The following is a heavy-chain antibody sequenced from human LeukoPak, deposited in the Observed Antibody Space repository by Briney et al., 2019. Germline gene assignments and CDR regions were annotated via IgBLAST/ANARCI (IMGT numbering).Heavy chain of an antibody. D-gene: IGHD2/OR15-2a*01. J-gene: IGHJ3*02. CDR1: GGSISSGDYY. V-gene: IGHV4-30-4*08. CDR2: IYYSGST. CDR3: ARENDGSDAFDI. Sequence: SQTLSLTCTVSGGSISSGDYYWSWIRQPPGKGLEWIGYIYYSGSTYYNPSLKSRVTISVDTSKNQFSLKLSSVTAADTAVYYCARENDGSDAFDIWGQGTMVTVSS.